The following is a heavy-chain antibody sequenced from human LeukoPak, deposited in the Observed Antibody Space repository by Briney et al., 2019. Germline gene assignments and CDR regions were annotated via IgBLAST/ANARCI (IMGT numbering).Heavy chain of an antibody. D-gene: IGHD6-19*01. Sequence: ASVKVSCKASGYTFTSYAMHWVRQAPGRRLEWMGWINAGNGNTKYSQKFQGRVTITRDTSASTAYMELSSLRSEDTAVYYCARDGSGSSGWFDYWGQGTLVTVSS. J-gene: IGHJ4*02. CDR2: INAGNGNT. CDR1: GYTFTSYA. V-gene: IGHV1-3*01. CDR3: ARDGSGSSGWFDY.